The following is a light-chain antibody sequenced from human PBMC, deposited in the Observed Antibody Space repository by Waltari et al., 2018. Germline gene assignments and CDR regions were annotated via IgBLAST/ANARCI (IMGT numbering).Light chain of an antibody. Sequence: AIRITQSPSSLSASTGDRVTIPCRASQGISSYLAWNQQKPGKAPKLLIYGASTLQSGVPSRFSGSGSGTDFTLTISCLQSEDFATYYCQQYHNYPFFGGGTRVEIK. CDR1: QGISSY. J-gene: IGKJ4*01. V-gene: IGKV1-8*01. CDR3: QQYHNYPF. CDR2: GAS.